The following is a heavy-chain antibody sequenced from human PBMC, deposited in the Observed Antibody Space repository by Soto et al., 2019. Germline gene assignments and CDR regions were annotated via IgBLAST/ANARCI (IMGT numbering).Heavy chain of an antibody. D-gene: IGHD3-9*01. CDR2: INPSGGST. Sequence: ASVKVSCKASGYTFTSYYMHWVRQAPGQGLEWMGIINPSGGSTSYAQKFQGRVTMTRDTSTSTVYMELSSLRSEDTAVYYCARTYYDILTGYSPDAFDIWGQGTMVTVSS. CDR1: GYTFTSYY. V-gene: IGHV1-46*03. CDR3: ARTYYDILTGYSPDAFDI. J-gene: IGHJ3*02.